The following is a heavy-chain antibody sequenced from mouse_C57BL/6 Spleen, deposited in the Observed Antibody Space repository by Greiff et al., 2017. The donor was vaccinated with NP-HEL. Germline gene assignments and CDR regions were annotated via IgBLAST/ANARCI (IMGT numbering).Heavy chain of an antibody. CDR2: IYPGDGDT. CDR3: ARGRNRDEPFAY. V-gene: IGHV1-80*01. Sequence: QVQLKESGAELVKPGASVKISCKASGYAFSSYWMNWVKQRPGKGLEWIGQIYPGDGDTNYNGKFKGKATLTADKSSSTAYMQLSSLTSEDSAVYFCARGRNRDEPFAYWGQGTLVTVSA. J-gene: IGHJ3*01. CDR1: GYAFSSYW.